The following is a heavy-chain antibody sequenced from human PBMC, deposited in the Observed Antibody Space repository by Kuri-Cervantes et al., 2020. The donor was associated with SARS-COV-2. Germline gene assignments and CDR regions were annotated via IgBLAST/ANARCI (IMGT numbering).Heavy chain of an antibody. CDR2: ISSSGSTI. CDR1: GFTFSSYG. Sequence: GGSLRLSCAASGFTFSSYGMHWVRQAPGKGLEWVSYISSSGSTIYYADSVKGRFTISRDNAKNSLYLQMNSLRAEDTAVYYCARSSVPAEFDYWGQGTLVTVSS. D-gene: IGHD2-2*01. CDR3: ARSSVPAEFDY. J-gene: IGHJ4*02. V-gene: IGHV3-48*04.